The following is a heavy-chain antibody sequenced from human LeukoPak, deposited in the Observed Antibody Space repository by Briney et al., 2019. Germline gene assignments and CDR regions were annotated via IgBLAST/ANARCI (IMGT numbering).Heavy chain of an antibody. Sequence: PGGSLRLSCAASGFTFSSYSMNWVRQAPGKGLEWGSYISGSSSTIYYADSVKGRFTISRDNGKNTLYLQMNSLRAKDTAVYYCAKGADYYDSSGHIDYWGQGTLVTASS. J-gene: IGHJ4*02. D-gene: IGHD3-22*01. CDR1: GFTFSSYS. CDR2: ISGSSSTI. CDR3: AKGADYYDSSGHIDY. V-gene: IGHV3-48*01.